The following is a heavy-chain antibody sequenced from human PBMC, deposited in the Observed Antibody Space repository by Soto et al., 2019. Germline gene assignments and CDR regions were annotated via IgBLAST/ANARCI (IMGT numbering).Heavy chain of an antibody. CDR2: ISGSGGST. Sequence: EVQLLESGGGLVQPGGSLRLSCADSGCTFSSYAMRWVRQAPGKGLEWVSAISGSGGSTYYADSVKGRFTISRDNSKNTLYLQMNSLRAEDTAVYYCARRGSGSYYDYWGQGTLVTVSS. J-gene: IGHJ4*02. D-gene: IGHD1-26*01. CDR1: GCTFSSYA. V-gene: IGHV3-23*01. CDR3: ARRGSGSYYDY.